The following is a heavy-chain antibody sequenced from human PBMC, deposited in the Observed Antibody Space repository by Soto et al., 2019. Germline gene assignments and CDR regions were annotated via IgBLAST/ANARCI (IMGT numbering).Heavy chain of an antibody. Sequence: QVQLVQSGAEVKKPGASLKVCCEASGYTFTSFGISWVRQAPGQGLEWMGWISPYNGNTNYAQKFQGRVTMTTDPSTSTAYMELRSLRSDDTAIYYCASDTSLGYWGQGTLVTVSS. D-gene: IGHD2-2*01. V-gene: IGHV1-18*01. J-gene: IGHJ4*02. CDR1: GYTFTSFG. CDR2: ISPYNGNT. CDR3: ASDTSLGY.